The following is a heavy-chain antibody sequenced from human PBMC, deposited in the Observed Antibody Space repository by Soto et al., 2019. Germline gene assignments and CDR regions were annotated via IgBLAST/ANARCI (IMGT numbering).Heavy chain of an antibody. D-gene: IGHD3-9*01. V-gene: IGHV1-69*13. CDR3: ARGGEYYDILTGYYSPSQEYYYYGMDV. Sequence: ASVKVSCKASGGTFSSYAISWVRQAPGQGIEWMGGIIPIFGTANYAQKFQGRVTITADESTSTAYMELSSLRSEDTAVYYCARGGEYYDILTGYYSPSQEYYYYGMDVWGQGTTVTVSS. CDR1: GGTFSSYA. CDR2: IIPIFGTA. J-gene: IGHJ6*02.